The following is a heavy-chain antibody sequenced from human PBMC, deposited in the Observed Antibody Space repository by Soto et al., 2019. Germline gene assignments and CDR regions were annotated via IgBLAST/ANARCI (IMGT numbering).Heavy chain of an antibody. V-gene: IGHV3-30*04. D-gene: IGHD3-3*01. CDR2: ISYDGTNK. CDR1: GFTFSSYA. CDR3: ARDRAFWSGTPDAFDV. J-gene: IGHJ3*01. Sequence: QVQLVESGGGVVQPGRSLRLSCAASGFTFSSYAMHWVRQAPGTGLEWVAVISYDGTNKYYTDSVKGRFTISRDNSKNTLYLQMNSLRGEDTAVYYCARDRAFWSGTPDAFDVWGQGTMVTVSS.